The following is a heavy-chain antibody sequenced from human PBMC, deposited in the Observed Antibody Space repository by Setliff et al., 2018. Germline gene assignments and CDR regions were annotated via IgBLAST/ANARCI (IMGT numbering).Heavy chain of an antibody. D-gene: IGHD3-22*01. V-gene: IGHV4-59*01. CDR2: KSNRGDT. CDR1: GGSIGSSF. CDR3: ARAVDSSGYFPYWYFDL. Sequence: LSLTSTVSGGSIGSSFWNWIRQSPGKGLEWIGYKSNRGDTNSNPSLRSRLTMSVDTSKSQFSLNLTSVTAADTAVYFCARAVDSSGYFPYWYFDLWGRGALVTVSS. J-gene: IGHJ2*01.